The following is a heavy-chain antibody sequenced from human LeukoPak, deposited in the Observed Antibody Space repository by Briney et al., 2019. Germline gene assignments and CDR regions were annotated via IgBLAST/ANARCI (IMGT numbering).Heavy chain of an antibody. Sequence: HSETLSLTCTVSGGSISSGSYYWSWIRQPAGKGLEWIGRIYTSGSTNYNPSLKSRVTISVDTSKNQFSLKLSSVTAADTAVYYCARDWRCSGGSCYSGAGDYWGQGTLVTVSS. CDR1: GGSISSGSYY. CDR3: ARDWRCSGGSCYSGAGDY. V-gene: IGHV4-61*02. D-gene: IGHD2-15*01. J-gene: IGHJ4*02. CDR2: IYTSGST.